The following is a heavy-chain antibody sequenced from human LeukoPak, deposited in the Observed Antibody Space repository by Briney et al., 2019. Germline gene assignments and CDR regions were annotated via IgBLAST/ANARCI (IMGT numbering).Heavy chain of an antibody. CDR3: AAGTASDY. CDR1: GIPFSDFY. J-gene: IGHJ4*02. V-gene: IGHV3-11*03. D-gene: IGHD1-26*01. Sequence: PGGSLRLSCVVSGIPFSDFYINLIRQAPGKGLEWISYISSSSSYTDYAESVKGRFTISRDNAKSALYLEMNDLRVEDTAVYYCAAGTASDYWGQGTLVIVSS. CDR2: ISSSSSYT.